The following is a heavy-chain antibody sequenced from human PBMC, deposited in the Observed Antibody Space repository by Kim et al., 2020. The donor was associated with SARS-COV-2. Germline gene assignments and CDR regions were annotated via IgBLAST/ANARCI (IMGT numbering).Heavy chain of an antibody. CDR2: ISGSGSVI. D-gene: IGHD1-7*01. CDR3: ARSIGNYRFDY. J-gene: IGHJ4*02. Sequence: GGSLRLSCEVSGFTFSDYYMNWIRQVPGKGLEWLSYISGSGSVIDYTDAAKGRFTISRDNAKKSLYLQIDNLRDEDTAMYSCARSIGNYRFDYWGQG. V-gene: IGHV3-11*01. CDR1: GFTFSDYY.